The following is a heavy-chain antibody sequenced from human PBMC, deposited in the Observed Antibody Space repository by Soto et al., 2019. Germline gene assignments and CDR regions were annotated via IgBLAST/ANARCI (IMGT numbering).Heavy chain of an antibody. J-gene: IGHJ1*01. D-gene: IGHD3-22*01. CDR1: GFTVSSNY. V-gene: IGHV3-53*01. CDR3: ARDRVESGYPEYFQH. CDR2: IYSGGST. Sequence: ESGGGLIQPGGSLRLSCAASGFTVSSNYMSWVRQAPGKGLEWVSVIYSGGSTYYADSVKARFTISRDNSKNTLYLQMNSLRAEDTAVYYCARDRVESGYPEYFQHWGQGTLVTVSS.